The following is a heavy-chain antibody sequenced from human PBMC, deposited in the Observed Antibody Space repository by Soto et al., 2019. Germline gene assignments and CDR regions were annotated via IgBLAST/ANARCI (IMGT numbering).Heavy chain of an antibody. J-gene: IGHJ4*03. CDR3: AKIGSFLGTSRGCFDC. CDR2: INPNSGGT. Sequence: ASVKVSCRASGFTFTGHYIHGVRQAPGQGLEWMAWINPNSGGTSYAQKFQGRVTMTRDTSITTAYMELSRLSSDDTAVYYCAKIGSFLGTSRGCFDCWGRRTLVTVYS. D-gene: IGHD3-16*01. CDR1: GFTFTGHY. V-gene: IGHV1-2*02.